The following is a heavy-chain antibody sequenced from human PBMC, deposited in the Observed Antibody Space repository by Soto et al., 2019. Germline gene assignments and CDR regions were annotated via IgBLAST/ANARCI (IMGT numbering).Heavy chain of an antibody. CDR1: GFSITNTW. J-gene: IGHJ4*02. Sequence: EVQLVESGGGLVQPGGSLRLSCAASGFSITNTWMHWVRQAPGKGLEWVGRVKSKADGGTADYAAPVKGRFTVSRDDSKNTEYQQMNRLKMEDTAVYYCNSYPDFWGGHTPLWGQGTLVTVSS. V-gene: IGHV3-15*07. CDR2: VKSKADGGTA. CDR3: NSYPDFWGGHTPL. D-gene: IGHD3-3*01.